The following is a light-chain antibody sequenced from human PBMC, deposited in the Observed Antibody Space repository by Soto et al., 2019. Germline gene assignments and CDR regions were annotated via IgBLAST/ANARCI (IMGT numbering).Light chain of an antibody. CDR2: DNN. J-gene: IGLJ3*02. CDR1: SSNIGNNY. CDR3: GTWDSRLSGWV. Sequence: QSVLTQPPSVSAAPGQTVTVSCSGSSSNIGNNYVSWYQQLPGTAPKVLIYDNNNRPSGIPDRFSGSKSGTSATLGIIGLQTGDEADYYCGTWDSRLSGWVFGGGTKVTVL. V-gene: IGLV1-51*01.